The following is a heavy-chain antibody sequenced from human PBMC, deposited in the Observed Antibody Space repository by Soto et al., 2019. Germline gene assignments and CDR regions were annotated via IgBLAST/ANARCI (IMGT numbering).Heavy chain of an antibody. CDR3: AIGGNYYDNSDYYYYHGMDA. J-gene: IGHJ6*02. V-gene: IGHV3-30*03. D-gene: IGHD3-22*01. CDR1: EFTFSSYG. CDR2: ISYDGANK. Sequence: QVRLVESGGGVVQPGRSLRLSCAASEFTFSSYGMHWVRQAPGKGLKWVAVISYDGANKYYADSVKGRFTISRDNSKNRLFLQMHSLRAEDTAVYYCAIGGNYYDNSDYYYYHGMDAWGQGTTVTVSS.